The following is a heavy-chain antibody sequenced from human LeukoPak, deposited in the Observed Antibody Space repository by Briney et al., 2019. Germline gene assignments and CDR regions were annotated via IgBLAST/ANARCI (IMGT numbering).Heavy chain of an antibody. Sequence: SETLSLTCAVYGGSFSGYYWSWIRQPPGKGLEWIGEINHSGSTNYNPSLKSRVTISVDTSKNQFSLELSSLTAADTAVYYCARGLWSWGEGTLVTDSS. J-gene: IGHJ5*02. V-gene: IGHV4-34*01. CDR1: GGSFSGYY. CDR3: ARGLWS. CDR2: INHSGST. D-gene: IGHD3-10*01.